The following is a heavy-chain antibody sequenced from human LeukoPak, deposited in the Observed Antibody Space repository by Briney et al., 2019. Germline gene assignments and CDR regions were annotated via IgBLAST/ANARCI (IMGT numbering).Heavy chain of an antibody. CDR3: AREGGITIFGVVINNAFDI. J-gene: IGHJ3*02. CDR1: GGTFSSYA. V-gene: IGHV1-69*05. CDR2: IIPIFGTA. Sequence: SVTVSCKASGGTFSSYAISWVRQAPGQGLEWMGGIIPIFGTANYAQKFQGRVTITTDESTSTAYMELSSLRSEDTAVYYCAREGGITIFGVVINNAFDIWGQGTMVTVSS. D-gene: IGHD3-3*01.